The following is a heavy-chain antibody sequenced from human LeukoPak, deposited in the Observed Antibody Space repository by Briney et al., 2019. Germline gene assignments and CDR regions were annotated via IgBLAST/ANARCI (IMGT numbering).Heavy chain of an antibody. CDR1: GFTFSSYA. Sequence: PGGSLRLSCAASGFTFSSYAMHWVHRAPGKGLEWVAVISYDGPNKNYADSVKGRFTISRDNSKNTLYLQMNSLRAEDTAVYYCARGVRIAVAGNIDYWGQGTLVTVSS. J-gene: IGHJ4*02. V-gene: IGHV3-30*04. CDR2: ISYDGPNK. D-gene: IGHD6-19*01. CDR3: ARGVRIAVAGNIDY.